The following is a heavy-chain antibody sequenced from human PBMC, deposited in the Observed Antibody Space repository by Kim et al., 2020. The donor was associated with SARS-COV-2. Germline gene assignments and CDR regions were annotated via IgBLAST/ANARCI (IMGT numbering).Heavy chain of an antibody. Sequence: RYSPSFQGQVTISADKSISTAYLQWSSLKASDTAMYYCARRQYSGYQIDYWGQGTLVTVSS. V-gene: IGHV5-51*01. D-gene: IGHD5-12*01. J-gene: IGHJ4*02. CDR3: ARRQYSGYQIDY.